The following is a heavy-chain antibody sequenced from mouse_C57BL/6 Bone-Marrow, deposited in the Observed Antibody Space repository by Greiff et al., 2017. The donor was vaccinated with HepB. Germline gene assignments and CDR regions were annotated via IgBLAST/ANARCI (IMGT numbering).Heavy chain of an antibody. CDR1: GYTFTSYW. J-gene: IGHJ2*01. Sequence: QVQLKQPGTELVKPGASVKLSCKASGYTFTSYWMHWVKQRPGQGLEWIGNINPSNGGTNYNEKFKSKATLTVDKSSSTAYMQLSSLTSEDSAVYYCARWDTTASYYFDYWGQGTTLTVSS. V-gene: IGHV1-53*01. CDR3: ARWDTTASYYFDY. CDR2: INPSNGGT. D-gene: IGHD1-2*01.